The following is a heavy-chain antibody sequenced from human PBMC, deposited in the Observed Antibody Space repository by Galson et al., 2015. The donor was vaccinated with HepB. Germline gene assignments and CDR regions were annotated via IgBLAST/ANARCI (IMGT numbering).Heavy chain of an antibody. V-gene: IGHV4-4*07. CDR1: GDSISNSY. J-gene: IGHJ2*01. CDR3: ARMTRRRDWYFGL. Sequence: SGDSISNSYWSWIRQPAGKGLEWVGRVYISGSTNYNPSLKSRVTMSVDTSKNQFSLKLTSVTAADTAVYYCARMTRRRDWYFGLWGRGTLVTVSS. D-gene: IGHD1-14*01. CDR2: VYISGST.